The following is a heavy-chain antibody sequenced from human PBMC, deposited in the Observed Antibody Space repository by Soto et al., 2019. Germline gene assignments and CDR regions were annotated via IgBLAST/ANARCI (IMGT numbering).Heavy chain of an antibody. D-gene: IGHD6-13*01. CDR2: ITTNGHT. J-gene: IGHJ4*02. V-gene: IGHV3-23*01. CDR3: AKGLLNGRWYAAD. Sequence: EVHLLESGGVLVQPGESLRLSCATSGFTFTNCVMTWVRQPPGKRLEWVSVITTNGHTDYADSVKGRFTIFRDNSKNTVYLQMNSLRAEATAIYYCAKGLLNGRWYAADWGQGTLVTVSS. CDR1: GFTFTNCV.